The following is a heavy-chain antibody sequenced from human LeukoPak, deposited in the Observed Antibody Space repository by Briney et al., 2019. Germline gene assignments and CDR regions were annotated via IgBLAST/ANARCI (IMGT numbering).Heavy chain of an antibody. CDR2: INPNSGGT. Sequence: ASVKVSCKASGYTFTGHYMHWVRQAPGQGLEWMGRINPNSGGTNYAQKFQGRVTMTRDTSISTAYMELSRLRSDDTAVYYCARDGATYYYGSGSSSSPVDYWGQGTLVTVSS. D-gene: IGHD3-10*01. J-gene: IGHJ4*02. CDR3: ARDGATYYYGSGSSSSPVDY. V-gene: IGHV1-2*06. CDR1: GYTFTGHY.